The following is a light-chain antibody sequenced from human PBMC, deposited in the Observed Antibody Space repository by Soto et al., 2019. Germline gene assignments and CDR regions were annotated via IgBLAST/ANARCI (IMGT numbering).Light chain of an antibody. CDR2: AAS. CDR3: QQSYSIPYT. CDR1: QSISSY. V-gene: IGKV1-39*01. Sequence: DIQMTQSPSSLSASVGDRVTITCRASQSISSYLNWYQQKPGKAPNLLIYAASSLQSGVTSRFSGSVSGTDFTLTISSLQPEDFSTYYCQQSYSIPYTFGQGTKLEIK. J-gene: IGKJ2*01.